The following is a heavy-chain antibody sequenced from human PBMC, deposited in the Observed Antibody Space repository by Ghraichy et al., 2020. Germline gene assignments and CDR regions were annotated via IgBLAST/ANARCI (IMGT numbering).Heavy chain of an antibody. CDR1: GFTFSSYA. CDR2: ISSSGGST. D-gene: IGHD6-6*01. Sequence: GESLNISCAASGFTFSSYAMSWVRQAPGKGLEWVSAISSSGGSTYYADSVKGRFTISRDNSKNTLYLQMNSLRAEDTAVYYCAKVLLVQLVGIDYWGQGTLVTVSS. J-gene: IGHJ4*02. V-gene: IGHV3-23*01. CDR3: AKVLLVQLVGIDY.